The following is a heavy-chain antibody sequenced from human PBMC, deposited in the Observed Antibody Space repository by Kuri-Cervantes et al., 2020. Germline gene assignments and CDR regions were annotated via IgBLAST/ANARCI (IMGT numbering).Heavy chain of an antibody. J-gene: IGHJ6*02. V-gene: IGHV1-18*01. Sequence: ASVKVSCKASGYTFTSYGISWVRQAPGQGLEWMGWIRAYNGNTNYAQKLQGRVTMTTDTSTRTAYMELRSLRSDDTAVYYCARETPHSGSYLSYYYGMDVWGQGTTVTVSS. CDR1: GYTFTSYG. CDR3: ARETPHSGSYLSYYYGMDV. CDR2: IRAYNGNT. D-gene: IGHD1-26*01.